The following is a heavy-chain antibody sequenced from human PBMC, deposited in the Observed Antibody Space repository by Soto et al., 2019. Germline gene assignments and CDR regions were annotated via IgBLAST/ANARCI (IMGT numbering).Heavy chain of an antibody. Sequence: VQLVESGGGLVQPGGSLRLSCAASGFSFSNYYMTWVRQAPGKGLEWLANMNQDGSEKYYVDSVKGRFSISRDNAKNSLYLQMNSLRVEXTAVYXCARDILAPGSFLYFDYWGQGSLVSVSS. CDR2: MNQDGSEK. J-gene: IGHJ4*02. D-gene: IGHD2-8*02. V-gene: IGHV3-7*05. CDR1: GFSFSNYY. CDR3: ARDILAPGSFLYFDY.